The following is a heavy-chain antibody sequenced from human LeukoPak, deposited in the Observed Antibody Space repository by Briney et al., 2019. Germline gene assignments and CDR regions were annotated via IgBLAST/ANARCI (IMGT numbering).Heavy chain of an antibody. D-gene: IGHD4-17*01. CDR2: ICYSGST. J-gene: IGHJ4*02. CDR3: ARDRGYGETDY. V-gene: IGHV4-59*01. CDR1: GGSISSYY. Sequence: PSETLSLTCTVSGGSISSYYWSWIRQPPGKGLEWIGYICYSGSTNYNPSLKSRVTISVDTSKNQFSLKLSSVTAADTAVYYCARDRGYGETDYWGQGTLVTVSS.